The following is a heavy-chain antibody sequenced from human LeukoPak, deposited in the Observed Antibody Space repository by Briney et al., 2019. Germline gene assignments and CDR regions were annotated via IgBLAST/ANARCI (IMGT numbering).Heavy chain of an antibody. CDR3: ARDQEGFDY. J-gene: IGHJ4*02. CDR1: GYTFTGYY. V-gene: IGHV1-46*01. CDR2: IYPRDGST. Sequence: ASVKVSCKASGYTFTGYYIHWVRQAPGQGLEWMGMIYPRDGSTSYAQKFQGRVTVTRDTSSSTVHMELSGLRSEDTAVYYCARDQEGFDYWGQGTLVTVSS.